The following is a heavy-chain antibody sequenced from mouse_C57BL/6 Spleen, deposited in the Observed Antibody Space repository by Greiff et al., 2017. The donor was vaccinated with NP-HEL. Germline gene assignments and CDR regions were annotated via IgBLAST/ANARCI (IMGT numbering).Heavy chain of an antibody. Sequence: QVQLQQSGPELVKPGASVKISCKASGYAFSSSWMNWVKQRPGKGLEWIGRIYPGDGDTNYNGKFKGKATLTADKSSSTAYMQLSSLTSEDSAVYFCAGGDYDGYWGQGTTLTVSS. CDR3: AGGDYDGY. V-gene: IGHV1-82*01. J-gene: IGHJ2*01. CDR1: GYAFSSSW. D-gene: IGHD2-4*01. CDR2: IYPGDGDT.